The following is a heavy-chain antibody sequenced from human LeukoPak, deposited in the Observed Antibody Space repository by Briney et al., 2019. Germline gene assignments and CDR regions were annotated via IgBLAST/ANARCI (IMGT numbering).Heavy chain of an antibody. CDR2: FSSGCST. Sequence: PGGSLRLSCAASGFTVSSNYMSCVRQAPGKGLEWVSVFSSGCSTYYADSVKGRFTISRDTSKNTLYLQMNSLRAEDTAIYYCARGGDIVGATRSAFDFWGQGTMVTVSS. CDR3: ARGGDIVGATRSAFDF. V-gene: IGHV3-53*01. J-gene: IGHJ3*01. D-gene: IGHD1-26*01. CDR1: GFTVSSNY.